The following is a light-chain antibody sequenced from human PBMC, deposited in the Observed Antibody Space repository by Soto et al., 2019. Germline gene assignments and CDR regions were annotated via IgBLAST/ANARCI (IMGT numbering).Light chain of an antibody. Sequence: DIQMTQSPSTLSASIGDRVTITCRASQSISRWLVWYQQKSGTAPKLLIYKASTLQNGVPSRFTGSGSGTEFTLTITGLQLEDFATYYCQQDYSTLATFGQGTRLEIK. V-gene: IGKV1-5*03. CDR1: QSISRW. CDR3: QQDYSTLAT. CDR2: KAS. J-gene: IGKJ5*01.